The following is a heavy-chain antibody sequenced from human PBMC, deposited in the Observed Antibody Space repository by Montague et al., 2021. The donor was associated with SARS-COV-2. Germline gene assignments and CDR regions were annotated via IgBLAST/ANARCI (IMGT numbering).Heavy chain of an antibody. CDR1: GYPISDGYY. J-gene: IGHJ6*02. CDR2: IFQSGTT. V-gene: IGHV4-38-2*02. CDR3: AREHWENYYDFWSGTNLASDYPYYGMDV. Sequence: SETLSLTCTVSGYPISDGYYWVWIRQPPGKGLEWIGNIFQSGTTYYNPSLERRSTMSVGTSKNQFSLKLSSVTAADTAVYYCAREHWENYYDFWSGTNLASDYPYYGMDVWGQGTTVTVSS. D-gene: IGHD3-3*01.